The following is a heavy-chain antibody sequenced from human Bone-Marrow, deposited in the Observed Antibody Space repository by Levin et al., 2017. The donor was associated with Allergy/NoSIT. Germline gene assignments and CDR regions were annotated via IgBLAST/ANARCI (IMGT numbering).Heavy chain of an antibody. V-gene: IGHV5-51*01. CDR1: GYSFASYW. Sequence: PGESLKISCQGSGYSFASYWVAWVRQMPGKDLEWMGIIYPGDSETRYSPSFQGLVIISADKSISTAYLQWSSLKASDTAMYYCARGLDTAMVTFAFDLWGQGTKVTVSS. CDR2: IYPGDSET. D-gene: IGHD5-18*01. J-gene: IGHJ3*01. CDR3: ARGLDTAMVTFAFDL.